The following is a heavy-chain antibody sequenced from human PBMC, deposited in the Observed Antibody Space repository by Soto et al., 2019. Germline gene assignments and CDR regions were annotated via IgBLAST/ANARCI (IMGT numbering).Heavy chain of an antibody. J-gene: IGHJ6*02. CDR3: ASSSSSSYGMDV. CDR1: GFTFSSYD. V-gene: IGHV3-13*01. CDR2: IGTAGDT. Sequence: GGSLRLSCAASGFTFSSYDMHWVRQATGKGLEWVSAIGTAGDTYYPGSVKGRFTISRENAKNSLYLQMNSLRAEDTAVYYCASSSSSSYGMDVWGQGTRVTVSS. D-gene: IGHD6-13*01.